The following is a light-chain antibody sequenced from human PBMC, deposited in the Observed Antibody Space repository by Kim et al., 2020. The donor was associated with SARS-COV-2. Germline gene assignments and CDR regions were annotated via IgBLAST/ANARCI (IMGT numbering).Light chain of an antibody. J-gene: IGKJ2*01. CDR3: QQYGSSPRT. V-gene: IGKV3-20*01. Sequence: EIVLTQSPGTLSLSPGERATLSCRASQSVGSNYLAWFQQKPGQAPRLLIYGASSRATGIPDRFSGSGSGTDFTLTISRLEPEDFAVYSCQQYGSSPRTFGQGTKLEI. CDR2: GAS. CDR1: QSVGSNY.